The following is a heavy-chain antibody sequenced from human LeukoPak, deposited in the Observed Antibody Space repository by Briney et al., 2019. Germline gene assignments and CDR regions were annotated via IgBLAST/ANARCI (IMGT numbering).Heavy chain of an antibody. D-gene: IGHD6-13*01. CDR1: GGTFSSYA. CDR2: IIPIFGTA. V-gene: IGHV1-69*05. CDR3: ATTISSSWFEPSDY. Sequence: SVKVSCKASGGTFSSYAISWVRQAPGQGLEWMGRIIPIFGTANYAQKFQGRVTITTDESTSTAYMELSSLRSEDTAVYYCATTISSSWFEPSDYWGQGTLVTVSS. J-gene: IGHJ4*02.